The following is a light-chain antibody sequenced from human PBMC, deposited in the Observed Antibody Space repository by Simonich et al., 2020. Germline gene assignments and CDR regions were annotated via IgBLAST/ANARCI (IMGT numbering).Light chain of an antibody. CDR2: AAS. CDR3: QQYYSTPIT. J-gene: IGKJ5*01. CDR1: QGISNS. Sequence: DIQMTQSPSSLSASVGDSVTITCRASQGISNSLAWYQQKPGKAPKLLLYAASRLESGGPSRFSGSGSGTDYTLTISSLQPEDFATYYCQQYYSTPITFGQGTRLEIK. V-gene: IGKV1-NL1*01.